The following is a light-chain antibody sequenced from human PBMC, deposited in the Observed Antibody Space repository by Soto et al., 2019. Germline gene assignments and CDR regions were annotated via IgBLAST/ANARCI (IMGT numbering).Light chain of an antibody. V-gene: IGKV1-5*03. Sequence: DIQMTQSPSTLSAFVGDRVTITCRASQSISNWLAWYQQKPGKAPKLLIFKASTLESGVPSRLSGSGSGAEFTLNISSLQPDDFATYHCQQYDTYPRTFGQGTKVDIK. CDR2: KAS. CDR1: QSISNW. J-gene: IGKJ1*01. CDR3: QQYDTYPRT.